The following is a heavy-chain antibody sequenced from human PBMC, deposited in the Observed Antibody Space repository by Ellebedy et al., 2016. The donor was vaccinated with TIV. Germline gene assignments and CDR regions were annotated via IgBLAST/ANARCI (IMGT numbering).Heavy chain of an antibody. CDR3: ARSPSYDSSGYRDY. Sequence: LRLSXTVSGGSISSSSYYWGWIRQPPGKGLEWIGYIYYSGSTYYNPSLKSRVTISVDTSKNQFSLKLSSVTAADTAVYYCARSPSYDSSGYRDYWGQGTLVTVSS. CDR2: IYYSGST. CDR1: GGSISSSSYY. V-gene: IGHV4-30-4*08. D-gene: IGHD3-22*01. J-gene: IGHJ4*02.